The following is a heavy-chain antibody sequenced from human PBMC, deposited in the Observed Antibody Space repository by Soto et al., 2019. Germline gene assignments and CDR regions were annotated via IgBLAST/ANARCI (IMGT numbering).Heavy chain of an antibody. J-gene: IGHJ6*03. CDR1: GFTFSSYT. CDR3: AKNGAEYFSYYMDV. D-gene: IGHD1-26*01. CDR2: ITGSGGSP. Sequence: PGGSLRLSCAASGFTFSSYTMSWVRQAPGKGLEWVSAITGSGGSPHYADSVKGRFTISRDNSKNTLDLQMDSLRAEDTAVYYWAKNGAEYFSYYMDVWGKETTVTISS. V-gene: IGHV3-23*01.